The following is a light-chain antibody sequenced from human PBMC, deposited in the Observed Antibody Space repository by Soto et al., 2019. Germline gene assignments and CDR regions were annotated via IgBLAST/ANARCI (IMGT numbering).Light chain of an antibody. Sequence: EIVLTQSPATLSLSPGERATLSCRASQTITNYLAWYQQKPGQAPRLLVYDASYRAIGIPDRFSGSGSGTDFTLTISSLEPEDFAVYYCQQLRDWPPRLTFGGGTKVEIK. CDR2: DAS. CDR1: QTITNY. J-gene: IGKJ4*01. CDR3: QQLRDWPPRLT. V-gene: IGKV3-11*01.